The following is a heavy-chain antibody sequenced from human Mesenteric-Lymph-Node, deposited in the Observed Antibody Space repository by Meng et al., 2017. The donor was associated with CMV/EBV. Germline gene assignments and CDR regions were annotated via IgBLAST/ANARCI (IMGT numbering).Heavy chain of an antibody. CDR1: GFTFGDYA. CDR2: IRTKAYGGTT. V-gene: IGHV3-49*04. D-gene: IGHD2-21*01. Sequence: GESLKISCPTSGFTFGDYAMNWVRQAPGKGLEWVGFIRTKAYGGTTDYAASVKGRFTISRDDSKNIAHLQMNSLNTEDTAVYYCTKLFSAFGMDVWGQGTTVTVSS. CDR3: TKLFSAFGMDV. J-gene: IGHJ6*02.